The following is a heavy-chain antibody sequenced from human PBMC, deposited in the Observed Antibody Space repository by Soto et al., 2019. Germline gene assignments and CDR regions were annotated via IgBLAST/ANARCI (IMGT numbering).Heavy chain of an antibody. D-gene: IGHD6-19*01. J-gene: IGHJ4*02. CDR1: GFTFSSYA. CDR3: AKVGYSSGTRGCFDY. Sequence: GGSLRLSCAASGFTFSSYAMSWVRQAPGKGLEWVSAISGSGGSTYYADSVKGRFTISRDNSKNTLYLQMNSLRAEDTAVYYCAKVGYSSGTRGCFDYWGQGTLVTVSS. CDR2: ISGSGGST. V-gene: IGHV3-23*01.